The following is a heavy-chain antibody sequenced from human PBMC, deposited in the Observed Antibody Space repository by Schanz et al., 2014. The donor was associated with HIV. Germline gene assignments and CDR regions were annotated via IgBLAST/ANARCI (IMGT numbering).Heavy chain of an antibody. CDR2: INTYNGQT. V-gene: IGHV1-18*01. D-gene: IGHD6-19*01. J-gene: IGHJ4*02. CDR1: GYTFTNYA. CDR3: ARAVTGTFDF. Sequence: QVQLVQSGAAVKKPGASVKVSCKASGYTFTNYAFGWVRQAPGQGLEWVGSINTYNGQTDYGRKLQGRVTMTTDRSTSTAYLDLRSLRSDDTAVYYCARAVTGTFDFWGQGTLVTVSS.